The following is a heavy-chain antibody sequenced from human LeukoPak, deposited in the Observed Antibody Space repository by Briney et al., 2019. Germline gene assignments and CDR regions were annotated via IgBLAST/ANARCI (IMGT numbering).Heavy chain of an antibody. D-gene: IGHD5-12*01. J-gene: IGHJ4*02. CDR1: GFTFSSYA. V-gene: IGHV3-23*01. CDR2: ISNSGGRT. CDR3: AKSFNGYESKPDY. Sequence: GGSLRLSCAASGFTFSSYAMSWVRQAPGKGLEWVSSISNSGGRTFYTDSVKGRFTISRDNSKITLYLQMNSLRAEDTAVYYCAKSFNGYESKPDYWGQGTLVTVSS.